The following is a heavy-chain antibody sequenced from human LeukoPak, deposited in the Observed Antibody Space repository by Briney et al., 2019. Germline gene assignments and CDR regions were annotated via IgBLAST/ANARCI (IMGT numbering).Heavy chain of an antibody. V-gene: IGHV3-23*01. CDR2: ISGSGGST. Sequence: GGSLRLSCAASGFTFSSYAMSWVRQAPGKGLEWVSAISGSGGSTYYADSVKGRFTVSRDNSKNTLYLQMNSLRAEDTAVYYCAKDLTVMVRGVIPSFVYWGRGTLVTVSS. J-gene: IGHJ4*02. CDR1: GFTFSSYA. CDR3: AKDLTVMVRGVIPSFVY. D-gene: IGHD3-10*01.